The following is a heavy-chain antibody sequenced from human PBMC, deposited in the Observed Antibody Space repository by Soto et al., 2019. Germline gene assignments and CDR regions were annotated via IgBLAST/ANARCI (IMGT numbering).Heavy chain of an antibody. CDR2: VYDGATT. D-gene: IGHD6-19*01. Sequence: QLHLQESGPGLVKPSETLSLTCSVSGGSVNSKYWSWVRQPPGQGLEWIGHVYDGATTKYNPSLKGRVTISVDTSKNQFSLRLTSVTAADTAVYFCVQTNGWPGFDFWGQGLLVIVSS. CDR3: VQTNGWPGFDF. V-gene: IGHV4-59*02. CDR1: GGSVNSKY. J-gene: IGHJ4*02.